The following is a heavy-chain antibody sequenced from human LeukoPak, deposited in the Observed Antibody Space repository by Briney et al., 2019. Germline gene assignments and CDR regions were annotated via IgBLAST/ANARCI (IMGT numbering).Heavy chain of an antibody. D-gene: IGHD3-10*01. Sequence: KTSETLSLTCAVYGGSFSGYYWSWIRQPPGKGLEWIGEINHSGSTNYNPSLKSRVTISVDTSKNQFSLKLSSVTAADTAVYYCARGYASGSYYKRYFDYWGQGTLVTVSS. CDR3: ARGYASGSYYKRYFDY. CDR1: GGSFSGYY. CDR2: INHSGST. V-gene: IGHV4-34*01. J-gene: IGHJ4*02.